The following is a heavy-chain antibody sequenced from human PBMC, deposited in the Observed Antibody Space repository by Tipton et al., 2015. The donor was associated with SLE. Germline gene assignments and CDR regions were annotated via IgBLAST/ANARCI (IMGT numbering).Heavy chain of an antibody. CDR3: ARVLYYGSGSYYFDY. D-gene: IGHD3-10*01. Sequence: TLSLACTVSGGSISSYYWSWIRQPPGKGLEWIGYIYYSGSTNYNPSLKSRVTISVDTSKNQFSLKLSSVTAADTAVYYCARVLYYGSGSYYFDYWGQGTLVTVSS. J-gene: IGHJ4*02. V-gene: IGHV4-59*01. CDR2: IYYSGST. CDR1: GGSISSYY.